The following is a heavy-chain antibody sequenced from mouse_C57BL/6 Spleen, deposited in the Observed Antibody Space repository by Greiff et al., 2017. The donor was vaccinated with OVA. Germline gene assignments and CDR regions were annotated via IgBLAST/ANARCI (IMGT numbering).Heavy chain of an antibody. D-gene: IGHD1-1*01. V-gene: IGHV5-4*01. CDR1: GFTFSSYA. Sequence: EVKLVESGGGLVKPGGSLKLSCAASGFTFSSYAMSWVRQTPEKRLEWVATISDGGSYTYYPDNVKGRFTIFRDIAKNNQCLKMSHQKSEDTAMYYCARDPEGDYYGSTGAMDYWGEGTSVAVS. CDR3: ARDPEGDYYGSTGAMDY. J-gene: IGHJ4*01. CDR2: ISDGGSYT.